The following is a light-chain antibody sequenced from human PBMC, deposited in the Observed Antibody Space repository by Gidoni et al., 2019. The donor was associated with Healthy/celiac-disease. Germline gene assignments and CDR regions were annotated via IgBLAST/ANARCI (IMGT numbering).Light chain of an antibody. J-gene: IGKJ4*01. CDR3: QQYGSAPLT. CDR2: GAS. Sequence: DIVFPQSPGTLSLSPGERATLSCRDSQSVSSSYLAWYQQKPGQAPRLLIYGASSRATGIPDRFSGSGSGTDFTLTISRLEPEDFAVYYCQQYGSAPLTFGGGTKVEIK. V-gene: IGKV3-20*01. CDR1: QSVSSSY.